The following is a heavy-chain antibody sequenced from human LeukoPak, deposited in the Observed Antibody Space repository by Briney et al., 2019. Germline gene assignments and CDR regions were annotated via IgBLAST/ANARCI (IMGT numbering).Heavy chain of an antibody. Sequence: SETLSLTCAVSGGSISSNSYYWGWIRQPPGKGLEWIGSIYYSGSTYYNPSLKSRVTISVDTSKNQFSLKLSSVTAADTAVYYCARESSSGWYDPWGQGTLVTVSS. V-gene: IGHV4-39*02. CDR2: IYYSGST. CDR1: GGSISSNSYY. D-gene: IGHD6-19*01. J-gene: IGHJ5*02. CDR3: ARESSSGWYDP.